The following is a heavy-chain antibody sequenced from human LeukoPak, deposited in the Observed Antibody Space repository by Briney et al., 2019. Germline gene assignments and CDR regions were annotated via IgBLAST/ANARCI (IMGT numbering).Heavy chain of an antibody. D-gene: IGHD4-23*01. CDR3: ARGISAYGGTSAFDY. CDR1: GFTVSSNY. V-gene: IGHV3-66*02. CDR2: IYSGGST. J-gene: IGHJ4*02. Sequence: WGSLRLSCAASGFTVSSNYMSWFLQAPRKGVQWVSVIYSGGSTYYANSLKGRFTISRDNSKNTLYFQRNSLIAEDTAVYYCARGISAYGGTSAFDYWGQGTLVTVSS.